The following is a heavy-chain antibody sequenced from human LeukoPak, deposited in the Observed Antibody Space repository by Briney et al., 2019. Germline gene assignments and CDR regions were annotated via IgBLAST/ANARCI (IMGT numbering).Heavy chain of an antibody. J-gene: IGHJ4*02. CDR3: ARRKKGELLIDY. CDR2: ILPGDSDN. Sequence: GESLKISFKGSGRRFASHWVAWVRQMPGEGLEWMGIILPGDSDNRYSPSFQGQVIISADKSISTAYLQWSSLKASDTAMYYCARRKKGELLIDYWGQGTLVTVSS. CDR1: GRRFASHW. D-gene: IGHD3-10*01. V-gene: IGHV5-51*01.